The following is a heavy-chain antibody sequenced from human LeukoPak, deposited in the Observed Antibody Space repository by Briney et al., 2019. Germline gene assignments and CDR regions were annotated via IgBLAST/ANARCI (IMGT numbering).Heavy chain of an antibody. CDR3: ARDYDDGDFDAFDI. CDR1: GYTFTGYY. J-gene: IGHJ3*02. Sequence: GASVKVSCKASGYTFTGYYMHWVRQAPGQGLEWMGRINPNSGGTNYAQKFQGRVTMTRDTSISTAYMELSTLRSDDTAVYYCARDYDDGDFDAFDIWGQGTMVTGSS. CDR2: INPNSGGT. V-gene: IGHV1-2*06. D-gene: IGHD4-17*01.